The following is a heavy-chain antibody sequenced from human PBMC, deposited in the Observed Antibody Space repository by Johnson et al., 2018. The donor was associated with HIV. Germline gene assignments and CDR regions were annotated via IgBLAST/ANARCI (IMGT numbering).Heavy chain of an antibody. J-gene: IGHJ3*02. V-gene: IGHV3-30-3*01. Sequence: QLVESGGGVVQPGRSLRLSCAASGFTFSIYAMYWVRQAPGKGLEWVAVISYDGSNKYYADSVKGRFTISRDNSKNTLYLQMNSLRAEDTAVYCCARSAAAWVGGMAFDIWGQGTMVTVSS. CDR2: ISYDGSNK. CDR3: ARSAAAWVGGMAFDI. D-gene: IGHD6-13*01. CDR1: GFTFSIYA.